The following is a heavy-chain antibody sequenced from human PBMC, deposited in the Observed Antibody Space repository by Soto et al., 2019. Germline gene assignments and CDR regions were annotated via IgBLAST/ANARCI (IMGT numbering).Heavy chain of an antibody. D-gene: IGHD3-9*01. V-gene: IGHV3-7*01. CDR3: ARIYYDILTGYATYFDY. Sequence: EVQLVESGGGLVQPGGSLRLSCAASGFTFSSYGMSWVRQAPGKGLEWVANIKSDGSEKYYVDSVKGRFTISRDNANNSLYLQMTSPRAEDTAVYYCARIYYDILTGYATYFDYWGQGTLVTVSS. J-gene: IGHJ4*02. CDR2: IKSDGSEK. CDR1: GFTFSSYG.